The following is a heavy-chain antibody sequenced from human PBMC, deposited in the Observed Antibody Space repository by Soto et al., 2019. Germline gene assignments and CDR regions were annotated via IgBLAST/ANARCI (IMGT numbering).Heavy chain of an antibody. CDR3: ARDGAGIAARLEAFDI. CDR1: GGTFSSYA. J-gene: IGHJ3*02. D-gene: IGHD6-6*01. CDR2: IIPIFGTA. Sequence: QVQLVQSGAEVKKPGSSVKVSCKASGGTFSSYAISWVRQAPGQGLEWMGGIIPIFGTANYAQKFQGRVTITADESTSTAYMELSSLRSEDTAVYYCARDGAGIAARLEAFDIWGQGTMVTVSS. V-gene: IGHV1-69*01.